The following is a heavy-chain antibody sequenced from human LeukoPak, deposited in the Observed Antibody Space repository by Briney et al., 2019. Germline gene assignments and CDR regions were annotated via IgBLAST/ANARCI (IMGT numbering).Heavy chain of an antibody. V-gene: IGHV3-74*01. D-gene: IGHD1-14*01. Sequence: PGGSLRLSWAAAGFTFSSYWMHWVRQAPGKGRGWVSRINSDGSSTSYADSGEGRYTISRDNAKNTLYLQMNSVRAEETGVYYCVRTSPSSEYYSGPGTLLTVSS. CDR2: INSDGSST. CDR1: GFTFSSYW. CDR3: VRTSPSSEYY. J-gene: IGHJ4*02.